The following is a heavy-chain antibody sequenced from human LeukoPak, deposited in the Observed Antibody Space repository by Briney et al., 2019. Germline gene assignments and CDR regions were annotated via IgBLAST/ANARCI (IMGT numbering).Heavy chain of an antibody. J-gene: IGHJ4*02. CDR3: ARDYGTGHYGSGSPRYYFDY. V-gene: IGHV1-3*01. CDR1: GYTFTSYA. Sequence: ASVKVSCKASGYTFTSYAMHWVRQAPGQRLEWMGWINAGNGNTKYSQKFQGRVTITRDTSASTAYMELSSLRSEDTAVYYCARDYGTGHYGSGSPRYYFDYWGQGTLVTVSS. CDR2: INAGNGNT. D-gene: IGHD3-10*01.